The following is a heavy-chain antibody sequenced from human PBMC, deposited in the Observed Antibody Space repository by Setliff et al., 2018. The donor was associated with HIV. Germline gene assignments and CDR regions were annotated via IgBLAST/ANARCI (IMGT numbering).Heavy chain of an antibody. V-gene: IGHV4-34*01. CDR2: IAHSGGT. CDR3: VRGRDFIVRHLHFTAGGAYDV. Sequence: SDTLSLTCAFYGESMSGYFWTWIRQSPGTGLEWLGEIAHSGGTNYKSSLKSRLTISVDPSRNQFSLRLTSVTVADTAVYYCVRGRDFIVRHLHFTAGGAYDVWGPGTLVTVSS. J-gene: IGHJ3*01. D-gene: IGHD2-21*01. CDR1: GESMSGYF.